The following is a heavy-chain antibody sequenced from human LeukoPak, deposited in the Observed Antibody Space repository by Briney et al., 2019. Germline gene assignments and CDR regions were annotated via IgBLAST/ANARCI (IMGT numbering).Heavy chain of an antibody. CDR3: ARGLPYSRSLLWFGENFDY. J-gene: IGHJ4*02. Sequence: GGSLRLSCAASRFTFSSYAMHWVRQAPGKGLEWVALISYDESNKYYADSVKGRFTISRDNFKSTLYLEMNSLRAEDTAVYYCARGLPYSRSLLWFGENFDYWGQGTLVTVSS. D-gene: IGHD3-10*01. V-gene: IGHV3-30*01. CDR1: RFTFSSYA. CDR2: ISYDESNK.